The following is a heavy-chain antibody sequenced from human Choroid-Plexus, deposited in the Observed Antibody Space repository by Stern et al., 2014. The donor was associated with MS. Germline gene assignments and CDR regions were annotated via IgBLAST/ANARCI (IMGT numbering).Heavy chain of an antibody. D-gene: IGHD2-2*01. Sequence: QVQLQQWGAGLLKPSETLSLTCAVYGGSFSGYYWSWIRQSPGKGLEWMGEIDGGGDPNYSPSLKIRITISVDSSKTHLSLNLSAVPAADTAIYYCVRERCINTRCYGGRFGYYYYGMDVWGQGTTVTVSS. J-gene: IGHJ6*02. CDR2: IDGGGDP. V-gene: IGHV4-34*01. CDR3: VRERCINTRCYGGRFGYYYYGMDV. CDR1: GGSFSGYY.